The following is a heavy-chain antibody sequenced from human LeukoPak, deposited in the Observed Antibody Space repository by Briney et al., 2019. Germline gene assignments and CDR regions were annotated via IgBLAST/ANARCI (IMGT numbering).Heavy chain of an antibody. CDR2: INAGNGNT. Sequence: GASVKVSCKASGYTFTSYAMHWVRQAPGQRLEWMGWINAGNGNTKYSQKFQGRVTITRDTSASTAYMELSSLRSEDTAVYYCARDLGAKDCSSTSCYYDAFDIWGQGTMVTVSS. CDR3: ARDLGAKDCSSTSCYYDAFDI. J-gene: IGHJ3*02. V-gene: IGHV1-3*01. D-gene: IGHD2-2*01. CDR1: GYTFTSYA.